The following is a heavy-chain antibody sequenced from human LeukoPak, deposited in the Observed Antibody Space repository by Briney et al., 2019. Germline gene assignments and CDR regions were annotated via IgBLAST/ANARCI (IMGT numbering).Heavy chain of an antibody. J-gene: IGHJ4*02. CDR2: IYPSDSET. CDR3: ARLLSYGSGRTYFFDS. CDR1: GYSFNTFY. V-gene: IGHV5-51*01. Sequence: GESLKISCKGSGYSFNTFYIGWVRQTPETGLEWMGNIYPSDSETKYKPSFQGQVTLSVDKSINTAYLRLSSLKASDTAIYYCARLLSYGSGRTYFFDSWGQGTQVTVSS. D-gene: IGHD3-10*01.